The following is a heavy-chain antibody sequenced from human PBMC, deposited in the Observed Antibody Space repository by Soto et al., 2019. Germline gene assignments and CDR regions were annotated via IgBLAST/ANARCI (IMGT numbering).Heavy chain of an antibody. J-gene: IGHJ4*02. CDR1: GYSFATYW. V-gene: IGHV5-51*01. D-gene: IGHD3-22*01. Sequence: GAEVKKPGESLKISCRSSGYSFATYWIGWVRQVPGKRLEWMGIIYPANSDTRYSPSFQGQVTISVDKAISTAYLQWSSLKASDTAMYYCARRDISGFPDYWGQGTLVTVSS. CDR2: IYPANSDT. CDR3: ARRDISGFPDY.